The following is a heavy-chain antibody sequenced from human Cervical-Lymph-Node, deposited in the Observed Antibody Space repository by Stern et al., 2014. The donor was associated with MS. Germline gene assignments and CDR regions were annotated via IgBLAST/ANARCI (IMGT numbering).Heavy chain of an antibody. D-gene: IGHD6-6*01. J-gene: IGHJ6*02. Sequence: VQLVESGGGVVQPGRSLRLSCAASGFTFNRYTMHWVRQAPGPGRAWVGVISYDGDNIYYAESVKGRFTISRENSKNTLSLQMNSLRVDDTAIYYCARDRASSRAGGGMDVWGQGTTVTVSS. CDR2: ISYDGDNI. V-gene: IGHV3-30*11. CDR3: ARDRASSRAGGGMDV. CDR1: GFTFNRYT.